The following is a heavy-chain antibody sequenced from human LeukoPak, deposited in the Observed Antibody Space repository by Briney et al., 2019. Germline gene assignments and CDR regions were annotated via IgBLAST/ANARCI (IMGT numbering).Heavy chain of an antibody. V-gene: IGHV4-59*01. Sequence: PSETLSLTCTVSSGSINGYYWSWIRQPPGKGLEWVGYISYNGSTNYNPSLKSRVTISVDTSKNQFSLKLSSVTAADTAIYYCARDGRAGSLFAYWGQGTLVTVSS. CDR3: ARDGRAGSLFAY. J-gene: IGHJ4*02. D-gene: IGHD3-10*01. CDR1: SGSINGYY. CDR2: ISYNGST.